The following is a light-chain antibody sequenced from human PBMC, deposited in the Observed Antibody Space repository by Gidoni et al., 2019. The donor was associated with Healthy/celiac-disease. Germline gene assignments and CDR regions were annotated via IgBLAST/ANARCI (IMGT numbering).Light chain of an antibody. CDR1: QSISSY. J-gene: IGKJ3*01. CDR2: AAS. CDR3: QQSYSTPLFT. V-gene: IGKV1-39*01. Sequence: DIQMTQSPSSLSASVGARVTITCRASQSISSYLNWYQQKPGKAPKLLIYAASSLQSGARSRFSGSGSGTDFTLTISSLQPEDFATYYCQQSYSTPLFTFGPGTKVDIK.